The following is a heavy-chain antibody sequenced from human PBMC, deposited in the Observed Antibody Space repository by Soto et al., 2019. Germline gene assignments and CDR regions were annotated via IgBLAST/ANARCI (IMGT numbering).Heavy chain of an antibody. J-gene: IGHJ2*01. Sequence: EVQLVESGGGLVQPGGSLRLSCAASGFTFSSYWMHWVRQAPGKGLVWVSRINSDGSSTSYADSVKGRFTISRDNAKNWLYLQVNRLRAEDTAVYYCARGGSLSGYVDLWGRGTLVTVSS. CDR1: GFTFSSYW. CDR2: INSDGSST. CDR3: ARGGSLSGYVDL. D-gene: IGHD1-26*01. V-gene: IGHV3-74*01.